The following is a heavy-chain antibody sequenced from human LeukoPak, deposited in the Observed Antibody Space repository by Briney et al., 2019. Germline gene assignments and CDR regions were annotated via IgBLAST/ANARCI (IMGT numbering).Heavy chain of an antibody. Sequence: PGGSLRLSCAASGFTFSSYAMHWVRQAPGKGLEWVAVISYDGSNKYYADSVKGRFTISRDNSKNTLYLQMNSLRAEDTTVYHCARDYGYCGGDCSGGGAFDIWGQGTMVTVSS. V-gene: IGHV3-30*04. CDR2: ISYDGSNK. J-gene: IGHJ3*02. CDR1: GFTFSSYA. CDR3: ARDYGYCGGDCSGGGAFDI. D-gene: IGHD2-21*02.